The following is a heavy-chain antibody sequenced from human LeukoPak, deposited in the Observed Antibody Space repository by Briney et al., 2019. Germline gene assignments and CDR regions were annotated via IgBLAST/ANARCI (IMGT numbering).Heavy chain of an antibody. Sequence: GGSLRLSCAASGFTFSSFEMNWVRQAPGKGLEWVSYISTSGSTIFYADSVKGRFTIPRDNAKNSLYLQLNSLRAEDTAVYYCARSRAQANSYSVFDIWGQGTMVTVSS. CDR1: GFTFSSFE. J-gene: IGHJ3*02. CDR2: ISTSGSTI. V-gene: IGHV3-48*03. CDR3: ARSRAQANSYSVFDI. D-gene: IGHD4-11*01.